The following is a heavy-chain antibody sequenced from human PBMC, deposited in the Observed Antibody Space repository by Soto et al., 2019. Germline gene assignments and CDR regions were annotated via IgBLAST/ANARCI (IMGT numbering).Heavy chain of an antibody. J-gene: IGHJ2*01. Sequence: ASVKVSCKASGYTFTSYAISWVRQAPGQGLEWMGWISAYNGNTNYAQKLQGRVTMTTDTSTSTAYMELRSLRSDDTAVYYCARPRNPDYGYWYFDLWGRGTLVTVSS. D-gene: IGHD4-17*01. CDR2: ISAYNGNT. CDR1: GYTFTSYA. V-gene: IGHV1-18*01. CDR3: ARPRNPDYGYWYFDL.